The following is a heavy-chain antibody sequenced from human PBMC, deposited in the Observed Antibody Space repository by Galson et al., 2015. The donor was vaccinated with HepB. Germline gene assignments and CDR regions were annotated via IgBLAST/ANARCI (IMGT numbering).Heavy chain of an antibody. CDR1: GYTFNNYG. D-gene: IGHD2-2*03. CDR2: ISPDNGDT. CDR3: ARDQVGCPHVDASDV. Sequence: SVTVSCKASGYTFNNYGISWVRQAPGQGFEWMGWISPDNGDTNYAQKVQDRVTMSTDTSTSTVYMEVRSLRSDDTAVYYCARDQVGCPHVDASDVWGQGPMVTVSA. J-gene: IGHJ3*01. V-gene: IGHV1-18*04.